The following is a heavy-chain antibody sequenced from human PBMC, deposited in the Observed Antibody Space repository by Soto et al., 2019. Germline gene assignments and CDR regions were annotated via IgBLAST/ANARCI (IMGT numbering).Heavy chain of an antibody. J-gene: IGHJ4*02. CDR1: GYTFTSYG. Sequence: QVQLVQSGAEVKKPGASVKVSCKTSGYTFTSYGITWVRQAPGQGLEWMGWISAYNGNTNYAQKLQGRVTMTTDTSTSTAYMELRSLRSDDTAVYYCARTYYYDSSGYSSFDFWGQGTLVTVSS. CDR2: ISAYNGNT. V-gene: IGHV1-18*01. CDR3: ARTYYYDSSGYSSFDF. D-gene: IGHD3-22*01.